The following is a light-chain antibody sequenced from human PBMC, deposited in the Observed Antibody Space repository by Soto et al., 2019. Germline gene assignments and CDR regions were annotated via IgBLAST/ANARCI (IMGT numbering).Light chain of an antibody. Sequence: DTQMTQSPSTLAASVGDRVTITCRASQSISSWLAWYQQKPGKAPKLLIYDASSLESGVPSRFSGSGSGTEFTLTISSLQPDDFATYYFQQYNSYSRTFGQRTKVEIK. V-gene: IGKV1-5*01. J-gene: IGKJ1*01. CDR3: QQYNSYSRT. CDR2: DAS. CDR1: QSISSW.